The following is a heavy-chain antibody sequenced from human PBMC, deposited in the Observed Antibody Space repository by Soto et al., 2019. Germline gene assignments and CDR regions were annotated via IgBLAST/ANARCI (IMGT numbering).Heavy chain of an antibody. V-gene: IGHV1-8*01. J-gene: IGHJ6*02. D-gene: IGHD2-2*01. CDR3: ARGGGTHQLLITINYYYYGMDV. CDR1: GYTFTTYD. Sequence: QVQLVQSGAEVKKPGTSVKVSCKTSGYTFTTYDINWVRQATGQGLEWLGWMNPNSGNTGYAQKLQGRVTMTTDTSISTAYMELSSLRSDDTAVYYCARGGGTHQLLITINYYYYGMDVWGQGTTVTVSS. CDR2: MNPNSGNT.